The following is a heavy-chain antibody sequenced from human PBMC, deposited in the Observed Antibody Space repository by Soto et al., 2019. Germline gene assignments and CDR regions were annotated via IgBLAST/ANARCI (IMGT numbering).Heavy chain of an antibody. D-gene: IGHD1-26*01. V-gene: IGHV1-18*01. Sequence: QVQLVQSGAEVKKPGASVKVSCKASGYTFTSYGISWVRQAPGQGLEWMGWISAYNGNTNYAQKLQGRVTMTTDTXTXXGDMELGSLRSDDTAVYYGARAAGIVGTSWGVSDYWGQGTLVTVSS. CDR1: GYTFTSYG. J-gene: IGHJ4*02. CDR3: ARAAGIVGTSWGVSDY. CDR2: ISAYNGNT.